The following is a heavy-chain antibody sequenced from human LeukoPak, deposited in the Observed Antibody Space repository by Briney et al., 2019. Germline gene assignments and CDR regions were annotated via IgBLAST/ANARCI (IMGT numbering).Heavy chain of an antibody. CDR1: GFNFNSYA. CDR3: AKAGYSSIWYIDY. J-gene: IGHJ4*02. V-gene: IGHV3-30-3*01. D-gene: IGHD6-13*01. CDR2: ISYDGSIN. Sequence: GRSLRLSCAASGFNFNSYAVHWVRQAPGKGLEWVAVISYDGSINFYAASVKGRFTISRDNSKNTLYLQMNSLRAEDTAVYYCAKAGYSSIWYIDYWGQGTLVTVSS.